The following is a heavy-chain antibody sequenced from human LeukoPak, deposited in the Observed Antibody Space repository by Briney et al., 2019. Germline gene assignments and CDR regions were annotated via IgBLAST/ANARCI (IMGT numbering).Heavy chain of an antibody. CDR1: GFIFSSYE. J-gene: IGHJ4*02. Sequence: PGGSLRLSCAASGFIFSSYEMNWVRQAPGKGLEWVSYISGSGSTKYYADSVKGRFTIFRDNAENSLYLQINSLRAEDTAVYYCARGHCSSTTCYYFDYWGQGTLVTVSS. CDR2: ISGSGSTK. V-gene: IGHV3-48*03. D-gene: IGHD2-2*01. CDR3: ARGHCSSTTCYYFDY.